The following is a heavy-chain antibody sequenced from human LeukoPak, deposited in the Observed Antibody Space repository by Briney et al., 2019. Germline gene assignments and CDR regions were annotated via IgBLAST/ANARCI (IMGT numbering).Heavy chain of an antibody. CDR3: AKDSMTPDAFDI. D-gene: IGHD3-3*02. V-gene: IGHV3-21*01. CDR1: GFTFSSYS. J-gene: IGHJ3*02. Sequence: GGSLGLSCAASGFTFSSYSMNWVRQAPGKGLEWVSSISSSSSYIYYADSVKGRFTISRDNAKNSLYLQMNSLRAEDTAVYYCAKDSMTPDAFDIWGQGTMVTVSS. CDR2: ISSSSSYI.